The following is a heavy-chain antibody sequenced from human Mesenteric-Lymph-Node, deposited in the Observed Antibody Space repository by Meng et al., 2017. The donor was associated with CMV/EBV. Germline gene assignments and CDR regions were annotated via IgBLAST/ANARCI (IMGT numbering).Heavy chain of an antibody. D-gene: IGHD3-3*01. Sequence: GGSLRLSCAASGFTFSSYAMSWVRQAPGKGLEWVSAISGSGGSTYYADSVKGRFTISRDNSKNTLYLQMNSLRAEDTAVYYCAKNADRFLEWLFWFDYWGQGTLVTVSS. CDR2: ISGSGGST. V-gene: IGHV3-23*01. CDR3: AKNADRFLEWLFWFDY. J-gene: IGHJ4*02. CDR1: GFTFSSYA.